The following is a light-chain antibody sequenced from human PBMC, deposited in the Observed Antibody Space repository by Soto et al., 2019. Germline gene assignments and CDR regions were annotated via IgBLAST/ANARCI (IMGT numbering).Light chain of an antibody. CDR2: GNS. J-gene: IGLJ2*01. CDR3: PSYDSSLRGSV. V-gene: IGLV1-40*01. CDR1: SSNIGAGYD. Sequence: QSVLTQPPSVSGAPGQRVTISCTGSSSNIGAGYDVHWYQQLPGTAPKLLISGNSNRPSGVPDRFSGSKSGTSVSLAITGLQAEDEADYYCPSYDSSLRGSVFGGGTKLTVL.